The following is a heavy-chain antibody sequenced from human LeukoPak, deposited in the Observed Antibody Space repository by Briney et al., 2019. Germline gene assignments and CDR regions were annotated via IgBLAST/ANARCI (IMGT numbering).Heavy chain of an antibody. Sequence: PGGSLRLSCAASGFTFSSYSMNWVRQAPGKGLEWVSYISSSSSTIYYADSVKGRFTISRDNAKNSLYLQMNSLRADDTAVYYCAREPRGAYFDYWGQGTLVTVSS. CDR3: AREPRGAYFDY. D-gene: IGHD3-10*01. CDR1: GFTFSSYS. CDR2: ISSSSSTI. V-gene: IGHV3-48*01. J-gene: IGHJ4*02.